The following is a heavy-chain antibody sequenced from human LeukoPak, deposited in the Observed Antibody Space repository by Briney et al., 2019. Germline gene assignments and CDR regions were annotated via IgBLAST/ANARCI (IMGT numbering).Heavy chain of an antibody. V-gene: IGHV1-69*05. J-gene: IGHJ4*02. CDR3: ASWGNPTYDTAMVRAYYFDY. CDR2: IIPIFGTA. CDR1: GGTFSSYA. Sequence: GSSVKVSCKASGGTFSSYAISWVRQAPGQGLEWMGGIIPIFGTANYAQKFQGRVTITTDESTSTAYMELSSLRSEDTAVYYCASWGNPTYDTAMVRAYYFDYWGQGTLVTVSS. D-gene: IGHD5-18*01.